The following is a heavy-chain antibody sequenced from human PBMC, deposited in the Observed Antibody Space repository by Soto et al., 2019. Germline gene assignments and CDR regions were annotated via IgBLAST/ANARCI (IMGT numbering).Heavy chain of an antibody. CDR1: GGSISSYY. CDR2: IYFRGTT. Sequence: SETLSLSCTVSGGSISSYYWSWIRQPPGKGLEWIGYIYFRGTTNYNPSLKSRVTMSADTSKNQFSLKLNSVTAADTAVYYCARMNYYDTSGYPFDYWGQGMMVTVS. V-gene: IGHV4-59*01. CDR3: ARMNYYDTSGYPFDY. J-gene: IGHJ4*02. D-gene: IGHD3-22*01.